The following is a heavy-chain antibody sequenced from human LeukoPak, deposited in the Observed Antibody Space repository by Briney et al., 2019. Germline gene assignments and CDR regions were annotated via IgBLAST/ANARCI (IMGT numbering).Heavy chain of an antibody. CDR2: IKNKASNYIT. CDR3: ACFTNVSDY. CDR1: GLIFSDYY. D-gene: IGHD3-16*01. Sequence: SGGSLRLSCAASGLIFSDYYAVWVRQAPGKGLEWVGRIKNKASNYITQYAPSVKGRFTISRDDSKNSLYLQMNNLKTEDTAVYYCACFTNVSDYWGQGSLVPVSS. J-gene: IGHJ4*02. V-gene: IGHV3-72*01.